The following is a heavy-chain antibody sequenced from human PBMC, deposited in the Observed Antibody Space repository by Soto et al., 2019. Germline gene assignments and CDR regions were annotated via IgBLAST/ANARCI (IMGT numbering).Heavy chain of an antibody. J-gene: IGHJ4*02. Sequence: QVQLQESGPGLVEPSQTLSLTCAVSGGSIRSGGYYWRWIRQHPGKGLEWIGYIYYSGSTYYNPSVKSRVTISVDNSKNPFSLKLSSVTAADTAVYYCARGGSSSPDYWGQGTLVTVSS. CDR2: IYYSGST. CDR3: ARGGSSSPDY. V-gene: IGHV4-31*11. CDR1: GGSIRSGGYY. D-gene: IGHD6-6*01.